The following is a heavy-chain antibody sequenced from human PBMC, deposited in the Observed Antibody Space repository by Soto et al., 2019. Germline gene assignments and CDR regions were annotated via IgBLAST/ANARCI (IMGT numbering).Heavy chain of an antibody. J-gene: IGHJ1*01. CDR2: ISGSGGST. D-gene: IGHD2-15*01. CDR1: GFTFSSYA. V-gene: IGHV3-23*01. Sequence: GGSLRLSCAASGFTFSSYAMSWGRKAPGKGLEWVSAISGSGGSTYYADSVKGRFTISRDNSKNTLYLQMNSRRAEDTAVYYGAKDLGSGGPSDREYFQHWGQGTLVTVSS. CDR3: AKDLGSGGPSDREYFQH.